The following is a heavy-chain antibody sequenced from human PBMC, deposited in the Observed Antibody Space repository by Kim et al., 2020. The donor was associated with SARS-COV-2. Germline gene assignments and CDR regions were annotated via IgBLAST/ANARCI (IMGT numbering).Heavy chain of an antibody. CDR3: AKARGSGWYYFDY. V-gene: IGHV3-53*01. D-gene: IGHD6-19*01. Sequence: YADSVKSRFTISRDNSKNTLYLQMNSLRAEDTAIYYCAKARGSGWYYFDYWGQGTLVTVSS. J-gene: IGHJ4*02.